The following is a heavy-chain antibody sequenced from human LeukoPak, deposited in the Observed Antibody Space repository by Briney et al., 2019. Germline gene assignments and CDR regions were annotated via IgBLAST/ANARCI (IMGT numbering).Heavy chain of an antibody. D-gene: IGHD2-2*02. J-gene: IGHJ3*02. CDR3: ARDCSSTSCYTGWAIDI. Sequence: SETLSLTCTVSGYSISSGYYWGWIRQPPGKGLEWIGSIYHSGSTYYNPSLKSRVTISVDTSKNQFSLKLSSVTAADTAVYYCARDCSSTSCYTGWAIDIWGQGTMVTVSS. V-gene: IGHV4-38-2*02. CDR1: GYSISSGYY. CDR2: IYHSGST.